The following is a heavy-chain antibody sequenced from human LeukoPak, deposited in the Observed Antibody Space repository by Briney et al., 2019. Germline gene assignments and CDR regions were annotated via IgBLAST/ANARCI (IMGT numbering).Heavy chain of an antibody. CDR3: ARWSHNSWYYFDF. V-gene: IGHV1-8*02. CDR1: GYTFSSYE. CDR2: MNPNSGNT. D-gene: IGHD6-13*01. J-gene: IGHJ4*02. Sequence: ASVKVSCKASGYTFSSYEISWVRQATGQGLEWMGWMNPNSGNTGYAQKFQGRVTMTRDTSISTAYMELSSLRSEATAVYYCARWSHNSWYYFDFWGQGTLVTVSS.